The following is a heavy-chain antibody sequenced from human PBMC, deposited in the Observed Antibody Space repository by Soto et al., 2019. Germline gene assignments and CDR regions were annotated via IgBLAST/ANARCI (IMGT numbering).Heavy chain of an antibody. Sequence: PSETLSLTCTVSGGSISSSSYYWGWIRQPPGKGLEWIGKINHSGSTNYNPSLKSRVTISVDTSKNQFSLKLSSVTAADTAVYYCAFTGRYFDWLSTHPIYDYWGQGTLVTVPQ. CDR1: GGSISSSSYY. CDR3: AFTGRYFDWLSTHPIYDY. J-gene: IGHJ4*02. CDR2: INHSGST. D-gene: IGHD3-9*01. V-gene: IGHV4-39*07.